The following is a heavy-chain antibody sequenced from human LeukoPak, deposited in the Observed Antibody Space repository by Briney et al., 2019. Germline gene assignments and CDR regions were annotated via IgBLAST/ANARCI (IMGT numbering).Heavy chain of an antibody. CDR2: IYHVGNT. CDR1: GYSVSSGYF. CDR3: ASPPGWFFDL. V-gene: IGHV4-38-2*01. J-gene: IGHJ2*01. Sequence: SETLSLTCDVSGYSVSSGYFWGWLRLPPGKALEWFGSIYHVGNTFYNPSLKSRVTISCDTSKNLLSLTLTAVAAADTAVYYGASPPGWFFDLWGRGTLVTVSS.